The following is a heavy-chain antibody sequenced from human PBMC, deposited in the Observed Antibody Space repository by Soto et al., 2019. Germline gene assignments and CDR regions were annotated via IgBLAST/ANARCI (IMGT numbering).Heavy chain of an antibody. Sequence: GPTLVNPTQTLTLTCTFSGFSLSTSGMCVSWIRQPPGKALEWLARIDWDDDKYYSTSLKTRLTISKDTSKNQVVLTMTNMDPVDTATYYCARIVVVGSCHWPPDASDFRGKGLMVTLSS. V-gene: IGHV2-70*11. D-gene: IGHD2-15*01. CDR3: ARIVVVGSCHWPPDASDF. CDR2: IDWDDDK. CDR1: GFSLSTSGMC. J-gene: IGHJ6*04.